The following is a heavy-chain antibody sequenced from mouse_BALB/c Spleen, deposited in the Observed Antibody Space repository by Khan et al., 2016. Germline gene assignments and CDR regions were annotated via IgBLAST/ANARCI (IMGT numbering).Heavy chain of an antibody. D-gene: IGHD2-1*01. J-gene: IGHJ1*01. CDR1: GFSLTSYG. V-gene: IGHV2-5*01. CDR2: IWSGGST. Sequence: QVQLKQSGPGLVQPSQSLSITCTVSGFSLTSYGVHWVRQSPGKGLEWLGVIWSGGSTDYNAAFMSRLSITKDKSKSQVFFQMNSLQSEDTAIYYCAKNGNYWYFDVWGAGTTVTVSS. CDR3: AKNGNYWYFDV.